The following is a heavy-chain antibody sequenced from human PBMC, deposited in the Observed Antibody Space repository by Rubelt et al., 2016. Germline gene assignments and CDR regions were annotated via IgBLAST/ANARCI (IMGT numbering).Heavy chain of an antibody. J-gene: IGHJ4*02. CDR3: ARGFGSSGWFYFDY. CDR1: GYSISSGYY. D-gene: IGHD6-19*01. V-gene: IGHV4-38-2*02. Sequence: QVQLQESGPGLVKPSETLSLTCTVSGYSISSGYYWGWIRQPPGKGLEWIGSIYHSGSTYYNPSLKSRVTISVDTSKNQFTLKLSSVTAADTAVYYCARGFGSSGWFYFDYWGQGTLVTVSS. CDR2: IYHSGST.